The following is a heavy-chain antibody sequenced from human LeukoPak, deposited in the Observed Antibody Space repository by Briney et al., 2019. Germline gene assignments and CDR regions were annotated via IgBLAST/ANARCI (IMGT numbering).Heavy chain of an antibody. J-gene: IGHJ3*02. CDR2: ISWNSGSI. V-gene: IGHV3-9*03. D-gene: IGHD1-26*01. CDR3: AKELSGSLHAFDI. CDR1: GFTFDDYA. Sequence: GGSLRLSCAASGFTFDDYAMHWVRQAPGKGLEGVSGISWNSGSIGYADSVKGRFTISRDNAKNSLYLQMNSLRAEDMALYYCAKELSGSLHAFDIWGQGTMVTVSS.